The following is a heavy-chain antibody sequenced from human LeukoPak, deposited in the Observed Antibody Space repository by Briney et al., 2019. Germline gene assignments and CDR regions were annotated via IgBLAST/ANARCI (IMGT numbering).Heavy chain of an antibody. Sequence: HGESLKISCQVSGYTFTGHWIGWVRQMPGKGLEWMGFIYPGDSDTKYSPSFQGQVTISADKSISTAHLQWSSLTASDTAMYYCARYGENNFDYWGQGTLVTVSP. D-gene: IGHD4-17*01. CDR3: ARYGENNFDY. J-gene: IGHJ4*02. CDR1: GYTFTGHW. CDR2: IYPGDSDT. V-gene: IGHV5-51*01.